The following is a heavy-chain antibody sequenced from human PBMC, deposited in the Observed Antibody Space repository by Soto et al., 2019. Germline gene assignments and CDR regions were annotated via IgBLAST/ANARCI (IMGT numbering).Heavy chain of an antibody. D-gene: IGHD6-19*01. V-gene: IGHV3-30*18. CDR3: AKGVRQWLVTSDFNY. CDR2: VSHDGRNT. J-gene: IGHJ4*02. CDR1: GFTFSDYA. Sequence: VQLVESGGGVVQPGRSLRLSCAASGFTFSDYAMHWVRQAPGKGLEWVAVVSHDGRNTHYADSVKGRFTISRDSSKNTVSLEMTSVRAEDTAVYYCAKGVRQWLVTSDFNYWGQGALVTVSS.